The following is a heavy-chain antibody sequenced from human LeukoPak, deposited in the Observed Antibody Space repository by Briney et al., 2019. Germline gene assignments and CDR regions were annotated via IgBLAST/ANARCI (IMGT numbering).Heavy chain of an antibody. CDR3: ARGSRYHDWLSPLDS. D-gene: IGHD3-9*01. CDR2: LNPQTGDT. J-gene: IGHJ4*02. Sequence: ASVKVSCKASGYAFPPYYMHWLRQAPGQGLDWMGWLNPQTGDTHFAQKFQGRVTFTRDTSISTAYMAMSRLRSDDTAVFYCARGSRYHDWLSPLDSWGQGTLVTVSS. CDR1: GYAFPPYY. V-gene: IGHV1-2*02.